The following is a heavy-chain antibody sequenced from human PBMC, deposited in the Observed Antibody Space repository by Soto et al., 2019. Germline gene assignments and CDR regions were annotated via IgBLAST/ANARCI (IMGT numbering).Heavy chain of an antibody. V-gene: IGHV4-4*02. Sequence: SETLSLTCAVSSGSISSSNWWRWVRQPPGKGLEWIGEIYHSGSTNYNPSLKSRVTISVDKSKNQFSLKLSSVTAADTAVYYCARDTRLPLSSYYYMDVWGKGTTVTVSS. CDR3: ARDTRLPLSSYYYMDV. J-gene: IGHJ6*03. CDR2: IYHSGST. CDR1: SGSISSSNW. D-gene: IGHD2-2*01.